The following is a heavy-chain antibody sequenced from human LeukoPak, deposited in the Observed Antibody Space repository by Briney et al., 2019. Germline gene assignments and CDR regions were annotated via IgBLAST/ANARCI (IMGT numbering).Heavy chain of an antibody. CDR3: AKGKGGMDV. J-gene: IGHJ6*03. V-gene: IGHV4-39*07. CDR1: GGSISSSTFY. CDR2: LYYTGST. Sequence: PSETLSLTCTVSGGSISSSTFYWGWIRQPPGKGLEWIGSLYYTGSTTYNPSLKSRVTISVDMSNNQFSLELRSVTAADTAVYYCAKGKGGMDVWGKGTTVTVSS.